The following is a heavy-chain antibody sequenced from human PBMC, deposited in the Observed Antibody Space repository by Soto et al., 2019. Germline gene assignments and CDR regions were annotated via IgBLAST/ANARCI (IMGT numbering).Heavy chain of an antibody. D-gene: IGHD3-22*01. J-gene: IGHJ4*02. V-gene: IGHV3-48*02. CDR1: GFTFSSYS. CDR3: ARGIYYYDSSGYWGY. CDR2: ISSSSSTI. Sequence: EVQLVESGGGLVQPGGSLRLSCAASGFTFSSYSMNWFRQAPGKGLEWVSYISSSSSTIYYADSVKGRFTISRDNAKNSLYLQMNSLRDEDTSVYYCARGIYYYDSSGYWGYWGQGTLVTVSS.